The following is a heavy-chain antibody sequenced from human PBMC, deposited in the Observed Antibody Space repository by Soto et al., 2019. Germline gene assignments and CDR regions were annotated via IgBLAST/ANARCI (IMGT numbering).Heavy chain of an antibody. J-gene: IGHJ5*02. CDR2: INVGKGNT. V-gene: IGHV1-3*01. D-gene: IGHD3-3*02. CDR3: VRDGVALSNIPYGWFHL. CDR1: GYSFTPYS. Sequence: QVRLVPSGTEVKKPGDSVKVSCKASGYSFTPYSMQWVRQAPGQRLEWLGWINVGKGNTQYSQKFQDRLTITRDTSASTVYLELRSLRPEETAVYCCVRDGVALSNIPYGWFHLWGEGTVVTVPS.